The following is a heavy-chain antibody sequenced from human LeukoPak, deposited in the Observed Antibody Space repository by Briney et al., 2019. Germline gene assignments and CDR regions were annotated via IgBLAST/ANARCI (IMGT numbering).Heavy chain of an antibody. Sequence: PGGSLRLSCAASGFTFDDYAMHWVRQAPGKGLEWVSGISWNSGSIGYADSVKGRFTISRDNAKNSLYLQMNSLRAEDTALYYCAKGPAHGFRNTYYYESSGHYFDYWGQGTLVTVSS. CDR3: AKGPAHGFRNTYYYESSGHYFDY. CDR1: GFTFDDYA. D-gene: IGHD3-22*01. V-gene: IGHV3-9*01. CDR2: ISWNSGSI. J-gene: IGHJ4*02.